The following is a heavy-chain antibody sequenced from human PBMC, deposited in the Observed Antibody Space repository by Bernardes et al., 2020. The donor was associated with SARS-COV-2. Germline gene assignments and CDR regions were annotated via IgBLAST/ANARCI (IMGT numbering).Heavy chain of an antibody. CDR3: ATSRWAVGVFDR. CDR2: IYTVGST. D-gene: IGHD2-8*01. V-gene: IGHV3-53*01. CDR1: GFTVSTNY. J-gene: IGHJ5*02. Sequence: GGSLRLSCAASGFTVSTNYMTWVRQAPGKGLEWVSDIYTVGSTFYADSVRGRFTISRDNSKNTLYLQMSSLRAEDTAMYYCATSRWAVGVFDRWGQGTLVTVSS.